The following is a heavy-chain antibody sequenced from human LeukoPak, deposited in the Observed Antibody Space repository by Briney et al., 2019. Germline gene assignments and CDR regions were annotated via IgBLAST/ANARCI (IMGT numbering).Heavy chain of an antibody. CDR2: ISSNSAYI. D-gene: IGHD2-2*01. CDR1: GFTFGSYE. Sequence: PGGSLRLSCAASGFTFGSYEMNWVRQAPGKGLEWVSAISSNSAYIFYAESVEGRFTISRDNAKSSVSLQMNSLRDDDTAVYYCARIFRYQLVDYYALDVWGQGTTVTVSS. V-gene: IGHV3-21*01. J-gene: IGHJ6*02. CDR3: ARIFRYQLVDYYALDV.